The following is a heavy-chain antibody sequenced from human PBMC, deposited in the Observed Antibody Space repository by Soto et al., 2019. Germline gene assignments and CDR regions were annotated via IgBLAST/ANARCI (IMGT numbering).Heavy chain of an antibody. CDR3: ATAYVYDFENSNYYRDAFDI. Sequence: GESLKISCKASGYSFSFYWIGWVRQMPGKGLEWMAIMYPDDSDIRYSPSFEAHVTISADKSTSTAFLQWSSLKASDTAMYYCATAYVYDFENSNYYRDAFDIWGQGTLVTVSS. V-gene: IGHV5-51*01. CDR1: GYSFSFYW. J-gene: IGHJ3*02. CDR2: MYPDDSDI. D-gene: IGHD3-22*01.